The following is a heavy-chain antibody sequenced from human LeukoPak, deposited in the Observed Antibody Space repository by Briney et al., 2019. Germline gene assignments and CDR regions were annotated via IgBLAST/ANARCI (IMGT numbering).Heavy chain of an antibody. CDR3: AKDQGYSSAWYSRDGFDM. V-gene: IGHV3-23*01. CDR1: GFSFSSYA. D-gene: IGHD6-19*01. J-gene: IGHJ3*02. Sequence: GGSLRLSCAASGFSFSSYAMSWVRQAPGKGLEWVSAISKSGDSTFYADSVKGRFTISRDNSQNTLYVQMNSLRAEDTAVYYCAKDQGYSSAWYSRDGFDMWGQGAMVAVSS. CDR2: ISKSGDST.